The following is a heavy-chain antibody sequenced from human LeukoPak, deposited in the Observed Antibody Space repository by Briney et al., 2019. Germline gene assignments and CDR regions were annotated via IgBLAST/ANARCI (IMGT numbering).Heavy chain of an antibody. CDR1: GFTFSSYS. D-gene: IGHD3-3*01. V-gene: IGHV3-48*04. Sequence: TGGSLRLSCAASGFTFSSYSMNWVRQAPGKGLEWGSYISSSGSTIYYADSVMGRFTISRDNAKNSLYLQMNSLRAEDTAVYYCARDTNYHFWSGYYNFDYWGQGTLVTVSS. CDR2: ISSSGSTI. CDR3: ARDTNYHFWSGYYNFDY. J-gene: IGHJ4*02.